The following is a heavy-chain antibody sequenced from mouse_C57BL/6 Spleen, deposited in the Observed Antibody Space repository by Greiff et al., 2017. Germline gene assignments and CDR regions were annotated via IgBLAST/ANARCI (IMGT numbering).Heavy chain of an antibody. CDR2: INPNYGTT. D-gene: IGHD2-5*01. Sequence: LVESGPELVKPGASVKISCKASGYSFTDYNMNWVKQSNGKSLEWIGVINPNYGTTSYNQKFKGKATLTVDQSSSTAYMQLNSLTSEDSAVYYCAKAYYSNYVEYFDYWGQGTTLTVSS. CDR1: GYSFTDYN. J-gene: IGHJ2*01. V-gene: IGHV1-39*01. CDR3: AKAYYSNYVEYFDY.